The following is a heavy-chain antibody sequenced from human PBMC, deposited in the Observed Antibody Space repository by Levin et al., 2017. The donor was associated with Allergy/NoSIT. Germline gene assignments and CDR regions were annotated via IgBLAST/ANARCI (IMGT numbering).Heavy chain of an antibody. CDR1: GGSISSYY. CDR2: IYYSGST. CDR3: ARGYFDDYYYDYMDV. J-gene: IGHJ6*03. Sequence: SETLSLTCTVSGGSISSYYWSWIRQPPGKGLEWIGYIYYSGSTNYNPSLKSRVTISVDTSKNQFSLKLSSVTAADTAVYYCARGYFDDYYYDYMDVWGKGTTVTVSS. D-gene: IGHD3-9*01. V-gene: IGHV4-59*01.